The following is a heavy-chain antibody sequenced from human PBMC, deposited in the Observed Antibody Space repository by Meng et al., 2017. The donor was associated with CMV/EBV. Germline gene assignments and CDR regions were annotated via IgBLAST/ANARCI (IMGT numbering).Heavy chain of an antibody. Sequence: QVQLTDSGPGLVKPSQTLSLPCTVSGGPISSGDYYWSWIRQPPGKGLEWIGYIYYSGSTYYNPSLKSRVTISVDTSKNQFSLKLSSVTAADTAVYYCARDLPIVVGAFDIWGQGTMVTVSS. CDR1: GGPISSGDYY. J-gene: IGHJ3*02. D-gene: IGHD3-22*01. V-gene: IGHV4-30-4*08. CDR2: IYYSGST. CDR3: ARDLPIVVGAFDI.